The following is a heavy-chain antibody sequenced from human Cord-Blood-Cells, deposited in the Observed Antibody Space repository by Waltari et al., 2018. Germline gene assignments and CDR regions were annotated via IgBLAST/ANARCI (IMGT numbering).Heavy chain of an antibody. CDR1: GGSISSSSYY. J-gene: IGHJ4*02. D-gene: IGHD3-3*01. Sequence: QLQLQESGPGLVKPSETLSLTCTVSGGSISSSSYYWGGIRQPPGKGLEWIGSIYYSGSTYYNPSLKSRVTISVDTSKNQFSLKLSSVTAADTAVYYCARSPSRFLEWLLGYFDYWGQGTLVTVSS. CDR2: IYYSGST. V-gene: IGHV4-39*01. CDR3: ARSPSRFLEWLLGYFDY.